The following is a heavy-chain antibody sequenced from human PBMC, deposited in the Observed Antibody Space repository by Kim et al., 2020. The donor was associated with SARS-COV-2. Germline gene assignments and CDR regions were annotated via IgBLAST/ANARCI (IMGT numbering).Heavy chain of an antibody. CDR3: AKGLN. V-gene: IGHV4-39*01. J-gene: IGHJ4*02. CDR2: IFYSGTT. Sequence: IFYSGTTNYNPSLKSRVTISIDTSKNQFSLTLTSVTAADTAVYYCAKGLNWGQGTLVTVSS.